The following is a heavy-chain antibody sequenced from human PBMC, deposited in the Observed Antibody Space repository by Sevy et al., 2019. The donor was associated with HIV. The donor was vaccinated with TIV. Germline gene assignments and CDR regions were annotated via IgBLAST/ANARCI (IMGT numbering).Heavy chain of an antibody. V-gene: IGHV3-48*01. CDR2: ISGGSRTI. CDR3: ARVGRRGYDMDV. D-gene: IGHD3-10*01. Sequence: GGSLRLSCAASGFTYGTHSMNWVRQAPGKGLEWVSYISGGSRTIYYADSVKGRFTISRDNAKNSLPLQMNSLRVEDTAVYYCARVGRRGYDMDVWGPGTTVTVSS. J-gene: IGHJ6*02. CDR1: GFTYGTHS.